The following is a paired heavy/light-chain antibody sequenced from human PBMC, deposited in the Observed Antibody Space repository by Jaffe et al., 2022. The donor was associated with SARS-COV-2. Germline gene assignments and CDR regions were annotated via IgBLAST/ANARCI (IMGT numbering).Heavy chain of an antibody. J-gene: IGHJ2*01. CDR1: GGSLSTCY. Sequence: QVQLQQWGAGLLKPSETLSLTCAVYGGSLSTCYWSWIRQPPGKGLEWIGEINHSGRTNYNPSLKSRVTVSVDTSKNQFSLNLSSVTAADTAVYYCAVRKYSGTYYSSGIWYFDLWGRGTLVTVSS. CDR2: INHSGRT. CDR3: AVRKYSGTYYSSGIWYFDL. D-gene: IGHD1-26*01. V-gene: IGHV4-34*01.
Light chain of an antibody. Sequence: DIQLTQSPSFLSASVGDRVTITCRASQGISSYLGWYQQKPGKAPELLIYAASTLQSGVPSRFSGSGSGTEFTLTISSLQPEDFATYYCQQVNSFPLTFGGGTKVEIK. CDR3: QQVNSFPLT. CDR2: AAS. J-gene: IGKJ4*01. V-gene: IGKV1-9*01. CDR1: QGISSY.